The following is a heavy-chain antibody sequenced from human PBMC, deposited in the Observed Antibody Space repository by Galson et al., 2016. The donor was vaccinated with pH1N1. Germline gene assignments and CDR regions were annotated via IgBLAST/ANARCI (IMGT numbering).Heavy chain of an antibody. V-gene: IGHV3-7*01. CDR1: GFTFSDYW. Sequence: SLRLSCAASGFTFSDYWMHWVRHVPGKGLEWVANIKEDGSERYYVDSVRGRFTISRDNAKNSLYLQMNSLRDDDTALYYCARAIGSRSAYWGQGTLVTVSS. J-gene: IGHJ4*02. CDR3: ARAIGSRSAY. CDR2: IKEDGSER. D-gene: IGHD3-16*02.